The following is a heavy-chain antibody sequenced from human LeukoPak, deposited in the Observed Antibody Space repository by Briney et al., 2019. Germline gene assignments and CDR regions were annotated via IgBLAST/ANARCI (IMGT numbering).Heavy chain of an antibody. V-gene: IGHV3-74*01. CDR3: TRATGSFYGLGY. CDR2: INSDESVT. J-gene: IGHJ4*02. Sequence: GGSLRLSCAASGFTFSSYWMHWVRQAPGKGLLWVSRINSDESVTTYAGSVKGRFTISRDNAKNTLYLQMNSLRAEDTAVYYCTRATGSFYGLGYWGQGTLVTVSS. D-gene: IGHD1-26*01. CDR1: GFTFSSYW.